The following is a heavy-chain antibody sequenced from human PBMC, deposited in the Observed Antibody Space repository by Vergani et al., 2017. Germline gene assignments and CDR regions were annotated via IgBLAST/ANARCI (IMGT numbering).Heavy chain of an antibody. CDR2: ISSSSSYI. Sequence: EVQLVESGGGLVKPGGSLRLSCAASGFTFSSYSMNWVRQAPGKGLEWVSSISSSSSYIYYADSVKGRFTISRDNAKNSLYLQMNSLRAEDTAVYYCARDPYSSGGAAVDIWGQGTMVTVSS. CDR3: ARDPYSSGGAAVDI. V-gene: IGHV3-21*01. J-gene: IGHJ3*02. CDR1: GFTFSSYS. D-gene: IGHD6-19*01.